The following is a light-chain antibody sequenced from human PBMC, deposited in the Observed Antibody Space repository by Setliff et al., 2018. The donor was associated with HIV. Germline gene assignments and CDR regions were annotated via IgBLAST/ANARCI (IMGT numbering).Light chain of an antibody. J-gene: IGLJ1*01. Sequence: QSALAQSASVSGSPGQSITISCTGTSSDVGGYNYVSWYQQHPGKAPKLMIYDVSKRPSGVSNRFSGSKSGNTASLTISGLQAEDEADYYCSSYTSSTPLYVFGTGTKGTV. CDR1: SSDVGGYNY. CDR2: DVS. CDR3: SSYTSSTPLYV. V-gene: IGLV2-14*01.